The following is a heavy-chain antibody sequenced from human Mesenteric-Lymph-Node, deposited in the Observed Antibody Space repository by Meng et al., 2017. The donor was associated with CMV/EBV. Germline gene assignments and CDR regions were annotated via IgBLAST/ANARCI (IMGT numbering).Heavy chain of an antibody. Sequence: SETLSLTCTVSTGSISGSDYYWVWIRQPPGKGLKWIGSSYYGGRTYYNPSLKSRVTISVDTSKKYFSLRLSSVTAADTAVYYCARRGPTARPLWGQGTLVTVSS. CDR3: ARRGPTARPL. V-gene: IGHV4-39*02. J-gene: IGHJ4*02. CDR1: TGSISGSDYY. CDR2: SYYGGRT. D-gene: IGHD6-6*01.